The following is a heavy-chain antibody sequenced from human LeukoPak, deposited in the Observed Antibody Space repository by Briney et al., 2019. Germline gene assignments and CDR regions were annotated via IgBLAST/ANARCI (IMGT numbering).Heavy chain of an antibody. V-gene: IGHV1-18*01. J-gene: IGHJ4*02. Sequence: GASVKVSCKASGYTFTSYGISWVRQAPGQGLEWMRWISAYNGNTNYAQKLQGRVTMTTDTSTSTAYMELRSLRSDDTAVYYCASVEEDYYDSSGYPAYWGQGTLVTVSS. CDR1: GYTFTSYG. CDR3: ASVEEDYYDSSGYPAY. D-gene: IGHD3-22*01. CDR2: ISAYNGNT.